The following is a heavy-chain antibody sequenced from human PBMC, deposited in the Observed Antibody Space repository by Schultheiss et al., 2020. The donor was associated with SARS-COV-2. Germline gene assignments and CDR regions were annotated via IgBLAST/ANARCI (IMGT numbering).Heavy chain of an antibody. CDR2: FDPEDGET. CDR1: GYTLTELS. J-gene: IGHJ5*02. V-gene: IGHV1-24*01. CDR3: ARAIVVVPAADKGVLYNWFDP. Sequence: ASVKVSCKVSGYTLTELSMHWVRQAPGKGLEWMGGFDPEDGETIYAQKFQGRVTMTRDTSISTAYMELSRLRSDDTAVYYCARAIVVVPAADKGVLYNWFDPWGQGTLVTVSS. D-gene: IGHD2-2*01.